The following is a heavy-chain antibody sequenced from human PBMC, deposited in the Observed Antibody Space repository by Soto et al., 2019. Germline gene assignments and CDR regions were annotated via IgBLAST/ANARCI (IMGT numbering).Heavy chain of an antibody. CDR3: ASGPLYYYMDV. CDR1: GYTFTSYG. CDR2: ISPYNGNT. V-gene: IGHV1-18*01. J-gene: IGHJ6*03. Sequence: ASVKVSCKASGYTFTSYGISWVRQAPGQGLEWMGWISPYNGNTNYAQKFQGRVTITADKSTSTAYMELSSLRSEDTAVYYCASGPLYYYMDVWGKGTTVTVSS.